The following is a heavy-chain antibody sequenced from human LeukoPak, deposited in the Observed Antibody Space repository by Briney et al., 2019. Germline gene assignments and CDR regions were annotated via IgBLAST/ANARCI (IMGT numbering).Heavy chain of an antibody. Sequence: GGTLRLSCAASGFTFSSYGMSWVRQAPGKGLEWVSSISSSSSYIYYADSVKGRFTISRDNAKNSLYLQMNSLRAEDTAVYYCARNKKGDRYTYGHDYWGQGTLVTVSS. D-gene: IGHD5-18*01. CDR1: GFTFSSYG. J-gene: IGHJ4*02. CDR2: ISSSSSYI. CDR3: ARNKKGDRYTYGHDY. V-gene: IGHV3-21*01.